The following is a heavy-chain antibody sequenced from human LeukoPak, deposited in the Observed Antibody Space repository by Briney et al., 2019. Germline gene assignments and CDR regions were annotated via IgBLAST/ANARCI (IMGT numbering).Heavy chain of an antibody. J-gene: IGHJ3*02. CDR2: IYYSGST. Sequence: SETLSLTCTVSGGSISSSSYYWGWIRQPPGKGLEWIGSIYYSGSTYYNPSLKSRVTISVDTSKNQFSLKLSSVTAADTAVYYCARFPPLLDYYDSSGSLTHDAFDIWGQGTMVTVSS. D-gene: IGHD3-22*01. CDR3: ARFPPLLDYYDSSGSLTHDAFDI. CDR1: GGSISSSSYY. V-gene: IGHV4-39*07.